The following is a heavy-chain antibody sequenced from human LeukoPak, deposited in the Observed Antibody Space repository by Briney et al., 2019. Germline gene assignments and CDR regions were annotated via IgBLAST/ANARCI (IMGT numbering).Heavy chain of an antibody. CDR2: ISSSSSFI. D-gene: IGHD3-16*01. Sequence: GGSLRLSCAASGFTISSQVMSWVRQAPGKGLEWVSSISSSSSFIYYADSVKGRFTISRDNAKNSLYLQMNSLRAEDTAVYYCARPGAGGTSYNYYYYGMDVWGQGTAVTVSS. J-gene: IGHJ6*02. CDR3: ARPGAGGTSYNYYYYGMDV. CDR1: GFTISSQV. V-gene: IGHV3-21*01.